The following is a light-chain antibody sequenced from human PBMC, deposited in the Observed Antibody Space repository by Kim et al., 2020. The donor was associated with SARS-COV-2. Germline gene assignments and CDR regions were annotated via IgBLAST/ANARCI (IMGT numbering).Light chain of an antibody. CDR2: DAS. Sequence: SASVGDRVTITCRASQNINNYLAWYQQKPGKAPKVLIYDASNLESGVPSRFSGSGSGTEFSLNINSLQPDDFATYYCQQYDYYWAFGQGTTVVI. CDR1: QNINNY. V-gene: IGKV1-5*01. CDR3: QQYDYYWA. J-gene: IGKJ1*01.